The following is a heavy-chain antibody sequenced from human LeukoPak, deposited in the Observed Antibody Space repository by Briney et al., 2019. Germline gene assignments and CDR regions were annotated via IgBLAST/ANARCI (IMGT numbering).Heavy chain of an antibody. CDR1: GFTFRNYW. Sequence: AGGSLRLSCAASGFTFRNYWMSWVRQAPGKGLEWVSAISGSGGSTYYADSVKGRFTISRDNSKNTLYLQMNSLRAEDTAVYYCAKDFDRTVADTLFDYWGQGTLVTVSS. CDR3: AKDFDRTVADTLFDY. V-gene: IGHV3-23*01. J-gene: IGHJ4*02. D-gene: IGHD6-19*01. CDR2: ISGSGGST.